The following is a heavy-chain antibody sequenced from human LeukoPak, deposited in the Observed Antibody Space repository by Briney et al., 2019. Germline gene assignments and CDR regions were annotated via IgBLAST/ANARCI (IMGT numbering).Heavy chain of an antibody. CDR3: ARDVYYGSGSYTIDY. J-gene: IGHJ4*02. D-gene: IGHD3-10*01. Sequence: ASVKVSCKASGYTFTSYGISWVRQAPGQGLEWMGWISTYNVNTNYAQHLQGRVTMTTDTSTGTAYMELRSLRSDDTAVYYCARDVYYGSGSYTIDYWGQGTLVTVSS. V-gene: IGHV1-18*01. CDR1: GYTFTSYG. CDR2: ISTYNVNT.